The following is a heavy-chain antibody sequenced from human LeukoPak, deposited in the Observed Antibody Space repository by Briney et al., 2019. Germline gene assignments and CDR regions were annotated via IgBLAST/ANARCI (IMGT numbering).Heavy chain of an antibody. CDR1: GYTFTSYG. V-gene: IGHV1-18*01. Sequence: GASVKVSCKASGYTFTSYGISWVRQAPGQGLEWMGWISAYNGNTNYAQKLQGRVTMTTDTSTSTAYMELRSLRSDNTAVYYCARVWDCGGDCYYYDYWGQGTLVTVSS. CDR3: ARVWDCGGDCYYYDY. CDR2: ISAYNGNT. J-gene: IGHJ4*02. D-gene: IGHD2-21*02.